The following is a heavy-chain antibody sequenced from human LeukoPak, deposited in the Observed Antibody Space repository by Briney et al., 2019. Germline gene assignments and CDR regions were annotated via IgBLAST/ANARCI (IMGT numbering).Heavy chain of an antibody. CDR3: AREARGQRLYWFDP. CDR1: GGSISSGDYY. V-gene: IGHV4-30-4*08. CDR2: IYYSGST. D-gene: IGHD6-25*01. J-gene: IGHJ5*02. Sequence: PSETLSLTCTVSGGSISSGDYYWSWIRQPPGKGLEWIGYIYYSGSTYYNPSLKSRVTISVDTYKNQFSLKLSSVTAADTAVYYCAREARGQRLYWFDPWGQGTLVTVSS.